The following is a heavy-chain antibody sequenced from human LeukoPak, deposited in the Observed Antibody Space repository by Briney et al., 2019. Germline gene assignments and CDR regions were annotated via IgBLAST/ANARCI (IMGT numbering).Heavy chain of an antibody. CDR2: ISYDGSNK. D-gene: IGHD6-19*01. V-gene: IGHV3-30*18. CDR1: GFTFSSYG. J-gene: IGHJ4*02. Sequence: GGSLRLSCAASGFTFSSYGMHWVRQAPGKGLEWVAIISYDGSNKYYADSVKGRFTISRDNSKDTLYLQMNSLRGEDTAVYYCAKEITRPNRAVAGLNFWGQGTLVTVSS. CDR3: AKEITRPNRAVAGLNF.